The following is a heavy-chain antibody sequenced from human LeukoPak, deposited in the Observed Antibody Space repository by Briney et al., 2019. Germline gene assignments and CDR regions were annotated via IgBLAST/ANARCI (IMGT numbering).Heavy chain of an antibody. CDR2: IYYSGST. CDR3: ARAGYSGSDFSV. Sequence: PSETLSLTCTLSGGSFSSYYWSWIRQPPGKGLEWIGYIYYSGSTNYNPSLKSRVTISADTSKNQFSLKLSSVTATDTAVYYCARAGYSGSDFSVWGKGSTVTVSS. J-gene: IGHJ6*04. D-gene: IGHD5-12*01. CDR1: GGSFSSYY. V-gene: IGHV4-59*01.